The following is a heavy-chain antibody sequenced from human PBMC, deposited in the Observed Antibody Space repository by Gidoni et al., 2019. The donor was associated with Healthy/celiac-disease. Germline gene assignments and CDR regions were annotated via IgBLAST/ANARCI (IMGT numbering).Heavy chain of an antibody. CDR2: IYYSGST. Sequence: QLQLQESGPGLVKPSETLSLTCTVSGGSISSSSSYWGWIRQPPGKWLEWIGSIYYSGSTYYNPSLKSRVTISVDTSKNQFSLKLSSVTAADTAVYYCARWGRYYDSSGYYKGVSYWGQGTLVTVSS. CDR3: ARWGRYYDSSGYYKGVSY. CDR1: GGSISSSSSY. J-gene: IGHJ4*02. D-gene: IGHD3-22*01. V-gene: IGHV4-39*01.